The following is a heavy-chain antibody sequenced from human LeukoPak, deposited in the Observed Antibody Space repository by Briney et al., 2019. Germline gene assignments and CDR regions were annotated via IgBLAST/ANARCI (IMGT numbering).Heavy chain of an antibody. CDR2: ISSSSSYI. D-gene: IGHD5-24*01. Sequence: PGGSLRLSCAASGFTFSSYSMNWDRQAPGKGLEWVSSISSSSSYIYYADSVKGRFTISRDNAKNSLYLQMNSLRAEDTAVYYCARVAGRDGSVWGQGTLVTVSS. CDR3: ARVAGRDGSV. CDR1: GFTFSSYS. J-gene: IGHJ4*02. V-gene: IGHV3-21*01.